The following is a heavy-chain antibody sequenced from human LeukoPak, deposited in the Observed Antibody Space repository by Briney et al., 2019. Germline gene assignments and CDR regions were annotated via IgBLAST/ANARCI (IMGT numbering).Heavy chain of an antibody. V-gene: IGHV4-59*01. D-gene: IGHD1-20*01. J-gene: IGHJ4*02. CDR3: ARDNLADSFDY. CDR1: GGSIITYY. CDR2: IYYSGST. Sequence: SEALSLTCTDSGGSIITYYWSWIRQPPGKGREWIGYIYYSGSTNYNSSLKSRVTISIDTSKNQFSLRLSCVTAADTAVYYCARDNLADSFDYWGQGTLVTVSS.